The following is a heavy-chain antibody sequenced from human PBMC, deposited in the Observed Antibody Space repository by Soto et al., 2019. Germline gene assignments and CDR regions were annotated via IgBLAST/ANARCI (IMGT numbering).Heavy chain of an antibody. V-gene: IGHV3-23*01. D-gene: IGHD2-15*01. J-gene: IGHJ3*02. CDR2: ISGSGGST. CDR3: AKGHASRYCSGGSCYPDAFDI. Sequence: EVQLLESGGGLVQPGGSLRLSCAASGFTFSSYAMSWVRQAPGKGLEWVSAISGSGGSTYYADSVKGRFTTSRDNSKNTLYLQMNSLRAEDTAVYYCAKGHASRYCSGGSCYPDAFDIWGQGTMVTVSS. CDR1: GFTFSSYA.